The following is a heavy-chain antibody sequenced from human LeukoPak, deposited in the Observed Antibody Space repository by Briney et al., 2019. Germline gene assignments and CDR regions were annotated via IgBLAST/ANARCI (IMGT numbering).Heavy chain of an antibody. CDR1: GDSFSSHY. D-gene: IGHD4-17*01. CDR3: ARDLVTVTKGFDI. V-gene: IGHV4-59*11. Sequence: SETLSLTCAVSGDSFSSHYWTWIRQSPGTGLEWVGYISHIGRTNYNPSLKSRVTISIDTSRNQFSLKLRSVTAADTAVYYCARDLVTVTKGFDIWGQGTMVSVSS. CDR2: ISHIGRT. J-gene: IGHJ3*02.